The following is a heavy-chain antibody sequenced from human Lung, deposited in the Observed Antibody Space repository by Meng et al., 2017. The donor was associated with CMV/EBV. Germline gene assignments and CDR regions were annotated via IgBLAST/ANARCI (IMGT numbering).Heavy chain of an antibody. V-gene: IGHV3-48*03. Sequence: GGPLRLXCAASEFAFSRYEMNWVRQAPGKGLEWISNIDSPGTTVYYADSVRGRFTISRDNAKNLLFLQMNSLRVDDTAVYYCARGSGSDYFGAFDVWGQGKXVXVSS. CDR2: IDSPGTTV. CDR3: ARGSGSDYFGAFDV. CDR1: EFAFSRYE. J-gene: IGHJ3*01. D-gene: IGHD1-26*01.